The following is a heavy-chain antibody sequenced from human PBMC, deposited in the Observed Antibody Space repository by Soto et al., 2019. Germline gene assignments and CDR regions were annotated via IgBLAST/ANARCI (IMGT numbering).Heavy chain of an antibody. Sequence: QLQLQESGSALVTPSQTLSLTCAVSGVSISNADYSWSWIRQQPGKGLEWIGYIYQSGSTTYNPSLKSRLTISLDRSKNEFSLKLTSVTAADTAVYYCASDYTLRSYRFDYWGRGTLVTVST. CDR3: ASDYTLRSYRFDY. CDR1: GVSISNADYS. D-gene: IGHD3-10*01. CDR2: IYQSGST. J-gene: IGHJ4*02. V-gene: IGHV4-30-2*01.